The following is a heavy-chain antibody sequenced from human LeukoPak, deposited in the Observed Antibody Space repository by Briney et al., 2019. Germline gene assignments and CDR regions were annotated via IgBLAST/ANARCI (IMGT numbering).Heavy chain of an antibody. D-gene: IGHD1-1*01. Sequence: SETLSLTCAVSGDSLSNSNWWGWIRQPPGKALEWIGYIYYTGSTYYNPSLKSRVTMSVDTSKNQFSLKLNSVTAGHTALYYCATTRLTTGTTFDLWGRGTLVTVSS. CDR3: ATTRLTTGTTFDL. CDR1: GDSLSNSNW. J-gene: IGHJ2*01. CDR2: IYYTGST. V-gene: IGHV4-28*01.